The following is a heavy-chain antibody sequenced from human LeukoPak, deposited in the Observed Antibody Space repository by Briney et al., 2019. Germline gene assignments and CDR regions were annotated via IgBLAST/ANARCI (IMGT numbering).Heavy chain of an antibody. CDR3: ARDGAGFDGSGSYFDY. CDR2: IYYSGIT. CDR1: GGSISSVGYY. D-gene: IGHD3-10*01. Sequence: NPSETLSLTCTVSGGSISSVGYYWSWIRQHPGKGLEWVGFIYYSGITDYNPSLKSRLTISVDTSKSQFFLKLSSVTAADTAVYYCARDGAGFDGSGSYFDYWGQGTLVTVSS. V-gene: IGHV4-31*03. J-gene: IGHJ4*02.